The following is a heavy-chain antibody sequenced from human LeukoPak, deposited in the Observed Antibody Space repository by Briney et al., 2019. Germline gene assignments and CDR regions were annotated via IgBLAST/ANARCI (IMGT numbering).Heavy chain of an antibody. Sequence: ASVKDSCMASGYTFTGYYMHWVRQAPGQGLEWMGWINSNSCGTNYAQKCQGRVTMTRDTSISTAYMELSRLRSDDTAVYYCARDYGDYVKAFDIWGQGTMVTVSS. CDR1: GYTFTGYY. CDR2: INSNSCGT. J-gene: IGHJ3*02. D-gene: IGHD4-17*01. CDR3: ARDYGDYVKAFDI. V-gene: IGHV1-2*02.